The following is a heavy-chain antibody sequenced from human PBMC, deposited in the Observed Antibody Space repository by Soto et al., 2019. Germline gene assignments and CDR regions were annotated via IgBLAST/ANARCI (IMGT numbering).Heavy chain of an antibody. CDR1: GFTFSSYA. CDR2: ISYDGSNK. V-gene: IGHV3-30-3*01. Sequence: QVQLVESGGGVVQPGRSLRLSCAASGFTFSSYAMHWVRQAPGKGLEWVAVISYDGSNKYYADSVKGRFTISRDNSKNTLYLQMNSLRAEDTAVYYCAGQQDYYYGIDVWGQGTTVTVSS. J-gene: IGHJ6*02. CDR3: AGQQDYYYGIDV. D-gene: IGHD1-1*01.